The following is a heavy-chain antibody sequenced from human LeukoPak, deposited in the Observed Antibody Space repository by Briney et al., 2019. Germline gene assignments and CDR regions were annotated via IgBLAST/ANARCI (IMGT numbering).Heavy chain of an antibody. CDR3: AKDAYSSLDY. D-gene: IGHD6-13*01. V-gene: IGHV3-30*02. J-gene: IGHJ4*02. CDR2: IWYDGSNQ. Sequence: GGSLRLSCAASGFIFSSYGMHWVRQTPGKGLERVAAIWYDGSNQYYADSVKGRFTISRDNSKNTLYLQMNSLRAEDTAVYYCAKDAYSSLDYWGQGTLVTVSS. CDR1: GFIFSSYG.